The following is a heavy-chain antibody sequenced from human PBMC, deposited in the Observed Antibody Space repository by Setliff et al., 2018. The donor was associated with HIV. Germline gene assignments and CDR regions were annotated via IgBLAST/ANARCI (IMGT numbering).Heavy chain of an antibody. CDR2: MNPNSGDA. V-gene: IGHV1-8*03. J-gene: IGHJ4*02. CDR3: ARKVAGLFDY. Sequence: ASVTVSCKASGYTFTSFDINWVRQATGQGLEWMGWMNPNSGDAGHAQNFQGRVTITGETSISTAYMGLSSLRSEDTAVYYCARKVAGLFDYWGQGTLVTVSS. CDR1: GYTFTSFD.